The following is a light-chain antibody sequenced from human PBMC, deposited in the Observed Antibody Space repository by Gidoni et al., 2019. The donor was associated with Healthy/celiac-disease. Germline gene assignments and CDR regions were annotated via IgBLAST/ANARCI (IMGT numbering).Light chain of an antibody. Sequence: EIVLTQSPGTLSLSPGERATLSCRASQSVSSSYLAWYQQKPGQAPRLLIYGASSRATGIPDRFSSSGSGTDFTLTISRLEPEDFAVYYCQQYGSSRTFGQXTKVEIK. J-gene: IGKJ1*01. CDR3: QQYGSSRT. V-gene: IGKV3-20*01. CDR2: GAS. CDR1: QSVSSSY.